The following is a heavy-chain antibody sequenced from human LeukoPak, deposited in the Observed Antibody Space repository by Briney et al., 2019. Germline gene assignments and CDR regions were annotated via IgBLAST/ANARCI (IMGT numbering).Heavy chain of an antibody. CDR1: GYTFTGYH. D-gene: IGHD5-18*01. Sequence: GASVKVSCKASGYTFTGYHMHWVRQAPGQGLEWMGGIIPIFGTANYAQKFQGRVTITADESTSTAYMELSSLRSEDTAVYYCARGGYSYGYHYYGMDVWGQGTTVTVSS. V-gene: IGHV1-69*13. CDR3: ARGGYSYGYHYYGMDV. J-gene: IGHJ6*02. CDR2: IIPIFGTA.